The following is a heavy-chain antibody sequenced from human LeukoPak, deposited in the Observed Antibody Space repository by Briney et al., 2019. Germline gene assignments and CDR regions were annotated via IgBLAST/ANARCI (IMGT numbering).Heavy chain of an antibody. D-gene: IGHD3-16*01. V-gene: IGHV1-18*01. CDR2: ISAYNGNT. Sequence: VASVKVTCKASGYTFTSYGISWVRQAPGQGLEWMGWISAYNGNTNYAQKLQGRVTMTTDTSTSTAYMELRSLRSGDTAVYYCARQGYAGYFDYWGQGTLVTVSS. CDR1: GYTFTSYG. CDR3: ARQGYAGYFDY. J-gene: IGHJ4*02.